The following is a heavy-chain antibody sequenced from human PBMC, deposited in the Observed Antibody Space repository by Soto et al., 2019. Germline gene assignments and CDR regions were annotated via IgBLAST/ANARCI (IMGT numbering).Heavy chain of an antibody. J-gene: IGHJ4*02. CDR3: ARQRATLVNHFAY. Sequence: SETLSLTCTVSGGSISSSSYYWGWIRQPPGKGLEWIGSIYYSGSTYYNPSLKSRVTISVDTSKNQFSLKLSSVTAADTAVYYCARQRATLVNHFAYWGQGTLVTVSS. V-gene: IGHV4-39*01. D-gene: IGHD5-12*01. CDR2: IYYSGST. CDR1: GGSISSSSYY.